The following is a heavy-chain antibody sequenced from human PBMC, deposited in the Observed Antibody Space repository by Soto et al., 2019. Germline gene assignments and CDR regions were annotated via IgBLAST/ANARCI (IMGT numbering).Heavy chain of an antibody. CDR1: GFTFSSYG. CDR3: AKVGIAAAGTQGYYYYGMDV. V-gene: IGHV3-30*18. J-gene: IGHJ6*02. D-gene: IGHD6-13*01. CDR2: ISYDGSNK. Sequence: GGSLRLSCAASGFTFSSYGMHWVRQAPGKGLEWVAVISYDGSNKYYADSVKGRFTISRDNSKNTLYLQMNSLRAEDTAVYYCAKVGIAAAGTQGYYYYGMDVWGQGTTVTVS.